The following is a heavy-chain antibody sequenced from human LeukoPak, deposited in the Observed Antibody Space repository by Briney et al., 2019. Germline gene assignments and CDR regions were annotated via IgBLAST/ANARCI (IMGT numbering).Heavy chain of an antibody. Sequence: PGGSLRLSCAASGFSLSSYAMQWDRQAPGKGLEYVSGISTNGGSTYYANSVKGRFTMSRDNSKNTLFLQMGSLRPEDMAVYYCARGWKYDYACGSYRPYYFDYWGQGTLVTVSS. J-gene: IGHJ4*02. CDR1: GFSLSSYA. D-gene: IGHD3-16*02. CDR2: ISTNGGST. CDR3: ARGWKYDYACGSYRPYYFDY. V-gene: IGHV3-64*01.